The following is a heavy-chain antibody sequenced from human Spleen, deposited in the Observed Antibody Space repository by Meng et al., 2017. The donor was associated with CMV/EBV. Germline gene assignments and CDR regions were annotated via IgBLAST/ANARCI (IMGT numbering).Heavy chain of an antibody. CDR2: IYYSGST. J-gene: IGHJ5*02. CDR3: ARESTEAAAGQRGWFDP. Sequence: SLSSGYYYWSWIRQPPGKGLEWIGYIYYSGSTYYNPSLKSRVTISVDTSKNQFSLKLSSVTAADTAVYYCARESTEAAAGQRGWFDPWGQGTLVTVSS. CDR1: SLSSGYYY. V-gene: IGHV4-30-4*08. D-gene: IGHD6-13*01.